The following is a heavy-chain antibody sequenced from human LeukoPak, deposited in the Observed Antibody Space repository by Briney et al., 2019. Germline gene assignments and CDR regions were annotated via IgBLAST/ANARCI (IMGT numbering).Heavy chain of an antibody. Sequence: GASVKVSCKASGYTFTSYYMHWVRQAPGQGLEWMGIINPSGGSTSYAQKFQGRVTMTRDTSTSTVYMELSSLRSEDTAVYYCARAVRGVVVVPAATIRRDYYYYMDVWGKGTTVTVSS. CDR2: INPSGGST. J-gene: IGHJ6*03. CDR1: GYTFTSYY. CDR3: ARAVRGVVVVPAATIRRDYYYYMDV. D-gene: IGHD2-2*01. V-gene: IGHV1-46*01.